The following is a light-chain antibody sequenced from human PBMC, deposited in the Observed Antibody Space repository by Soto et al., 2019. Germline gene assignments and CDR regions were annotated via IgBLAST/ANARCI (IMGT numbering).Light chain of an antibody. V-gene: IGLV2-8*01. CDR1: SSDVGNYNY. Sequence: QSALTQPPSASGSPGQSVTMSCTGTSSDVGNYNYVSWYQQHPGKAPRLMIYQVNKRPSGVPDRFSGSKSGNTASLTVSGLQAEDEADYYCTSYSGVNQVLFGGGTKLTVL. J-gene: IGLJ3*02. CDR2: QVN. CDR3: TSYSGVNQVL.